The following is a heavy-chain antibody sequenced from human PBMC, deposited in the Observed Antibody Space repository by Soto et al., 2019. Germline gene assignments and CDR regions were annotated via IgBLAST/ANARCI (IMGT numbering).Heavy chain of an antibody. Sequence: PSETLSLTCTVSGGSISSSSYYWGWIRQPPGKGLEWIGSIYYSGSTYYNPSLKSRVTISVDTSKNQFSLKLSSVTAADTAVYYCARHSHVLRYFDWSTPYFDYWGQGTLVTVSS. CDR2: IYYSGST. V-gene: IGHV4-39*01. CDR3: ARHSHVLRYFDWSTPYFDY. J-gene: IGHJ4*02. D-gene: IGHD3-9*01. CDR1: GGSISSSSYY.